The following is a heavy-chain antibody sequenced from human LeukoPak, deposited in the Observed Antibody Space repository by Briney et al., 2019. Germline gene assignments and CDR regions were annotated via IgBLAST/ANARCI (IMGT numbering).Heavy chain of an antibody. J-gene: IGHJ3*02. Sequence: PGGSLRLSCEASGFTFSSYNMNWVRQAPGKGLEWVSSISSSSYIYYADSLKGRFTISRDNAKNSLYLQMKSLRAEDTAVYYCARALFTMVRGVMTTAATFDIWGQGTMVTVSS. V-gene: IGHV3-21*01. CDR2: ISSSSYI. CDR1: GFTFSSYN. D-gene: IGHD3-10*01. CDR3: ARALFTMVRGVMTTAATFDI.